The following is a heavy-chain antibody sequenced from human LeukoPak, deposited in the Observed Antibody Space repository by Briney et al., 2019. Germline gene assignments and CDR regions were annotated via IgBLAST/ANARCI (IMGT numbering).Heavy chain of an antibody. CDR1: GYTFTSYD. J-gene: IGHJ4*02. Sequence: ASVKVSCKASGYTFTSYDINWVRQATGQGLEWMGWMNPNSGNTGYAQKFQGRVTMTRNTSISTAYMELSSLRSEDTAVYYCARGSVRGYIPGGDYWGRGTLVTVSS. CDR2: MNPNSGNT. V-gene: IGHV1-8*01. CDR3: ARGSVRGYIPGGDY. D-gene: IGHD3-22*01.